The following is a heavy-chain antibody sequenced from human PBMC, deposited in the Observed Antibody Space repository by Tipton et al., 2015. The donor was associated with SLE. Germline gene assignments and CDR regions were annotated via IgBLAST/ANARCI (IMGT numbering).Heavy chain of an antibody. Sequence: TLSLTCAVYGGSFTGHYWNWFRQSPGKGLEWIGESNESGITHYNSSLKSRVTISVDTSKSQFSLKLRSVIAADTALYYCARGRRPVIRYFDGPKGAFFDSWGQGNLVTVSS. V-gene: IGHV4-34*01. J-gene: IGHJ4*02. CDR2: SNESGIT. D-gene: IGHD3-9*01. CDR1: GGSFTGHY. CDR3: ARGRRPVIRYFDGPKGAFFDS.